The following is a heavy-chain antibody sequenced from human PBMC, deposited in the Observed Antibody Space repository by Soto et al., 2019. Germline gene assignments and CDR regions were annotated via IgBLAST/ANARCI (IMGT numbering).Heavy chain of an antibody. CDR1: GFSFSEAW. J-gene: IGHJ3*01. CDR3: PTDGAFGGVVVAFHL. V-gene: IGHV3-15*07. CDR2: IKSKAAGGAI. Sequence: EVQMVESGGGLVKPGGSLRLSCAVSGFSFSEAWMNWVRQAPGKGLEWVGRIKSKAAGGAIDYAAPVKGRFTISRDDSEDTLSLQINGLKTEDTAVYYCPTDGAFGGVVVAFHLWGLGTLLTVSS. D-gene: IGHD3-10*01.